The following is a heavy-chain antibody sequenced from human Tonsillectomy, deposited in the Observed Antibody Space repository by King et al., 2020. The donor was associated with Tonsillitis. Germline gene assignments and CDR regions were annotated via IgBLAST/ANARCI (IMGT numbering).Heavy chain of an antibody. CDR1: GGSISISNYY. V-gene: IGHV4-39*01. J-gene: IGHJ3*02. Sequence: LQLQESGPGLVKPSETLSLTCTVSGGSISISNYYWGWIRQPPGKGLEWIGSIYYSGSPYYNPSLKSRVTISVDTSKSQFSLKLTSVTAADTALYYCARQGKIAVSVDDAFDIWGQGTMVTVSS. CDR3: ARQGKIAVSVDDAFDI. CDR2: IYYSGSP. D-gene: IGHD6-19*01.